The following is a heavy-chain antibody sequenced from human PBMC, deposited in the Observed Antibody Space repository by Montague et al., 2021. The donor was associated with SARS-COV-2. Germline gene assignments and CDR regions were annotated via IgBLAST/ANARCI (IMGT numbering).Heavy chain of an antibody. Sequence: SETLSLTCAVYGGSFSGYYWSWIRQPPGKGLEWIGEINHSGSTNYNPSLKSRATISVDTSKNQFSLKLSSVTAADTAVYYCARGRTVTTFYYYYYGMDVWGQGTTVTVSS. J-gene: IGHJ6*02. CDR1: GGSFSGYY. D-gene: IGHD4-17*01. CDR2: INHSGST. CDR3: ARGRTVTTFYYYYYGMDV. V-gene: IGHV4-34*01.